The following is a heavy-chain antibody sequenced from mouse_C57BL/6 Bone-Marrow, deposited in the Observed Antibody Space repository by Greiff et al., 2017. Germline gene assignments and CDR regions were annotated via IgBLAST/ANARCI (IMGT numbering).Heavy chain of an antibody. V-gene: IGHV2-2*01. J-gene: IGHJ1*03. D-gene: IGHD1-1*01. CDR2: IWSGGST. CDR1: GFSLTSYG. CDR3: ARRDYYYGSSGWYFDV. Sequence: VKLVESGPGLVQPSQSLSITCTVSGFSLTSYGVHWVRQSPGKGLEWLGVIWSGGSTDYNAAFISRLSISKDNSKSPVFFKMNSLQADDTAIYYCARRDYYYGSSGWYFDVWGTGTTVTVSS.